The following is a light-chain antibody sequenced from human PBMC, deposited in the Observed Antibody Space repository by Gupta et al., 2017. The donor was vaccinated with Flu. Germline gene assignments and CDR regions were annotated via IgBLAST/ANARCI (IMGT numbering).Light chain of an antibody. CDR3: AVWDNSRTGWV. J-gene: IGLJ3*02. V-gene: IGLV1-44*01. CDR1: STNVGSNH. Sequence: RGTSSCTASSTNVGSNHDSWYQQQARTAPKLLIYDNNQRPSVGPNRFCDSKSGTSAALTISGLQPEDEADYYFAVWDNSRTGWVFGGGTKLTVL. CDR2: DNN.